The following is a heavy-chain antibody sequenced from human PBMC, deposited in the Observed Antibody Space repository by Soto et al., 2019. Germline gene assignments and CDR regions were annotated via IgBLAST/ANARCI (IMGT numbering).Heavy chain of an antibody. CDR3: ARDPPGGPASSNWFDP. CDR1: GGTFSSYA. CDR2: IIPIFGTA. V-gene: IGHV1-69*13. Sequence: GPSVKVSCKASGGTFSSYAISWVRQAPGQGLEWMGGIIPIFGTANYAQKFQGRVTITADESTSTAYMELSSLRSEDTAVYYCARDPPGGPASSNWFDPWGQGTLVTVSS. D-gene: IGHD2-15*01. J-gene: IGHJ5*02.